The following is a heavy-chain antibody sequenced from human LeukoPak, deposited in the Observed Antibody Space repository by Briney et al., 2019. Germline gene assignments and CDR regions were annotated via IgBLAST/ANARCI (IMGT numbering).Heavy chain of an antibody. CDR3: ARAPSVLDWFDP. CDR1: GYTFTSHA. CDR2: INAGNGNT. V-gene: IGHV1-3*01. Sequence: ASVKVSCKASGYTFTSHAMHWARQAPGQRLEWMGWINAGNGNTKYSQKFQGRVTITRDTSASTAYMELSSLRSEDTAVYYCARAPSVLDWFDPWGQGTLVTVSS. J-gene: IGHJ5*02.